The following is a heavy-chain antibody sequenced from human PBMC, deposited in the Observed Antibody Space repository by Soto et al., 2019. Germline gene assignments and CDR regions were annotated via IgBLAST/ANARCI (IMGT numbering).Heavy chain of an antibody. V-gene: IGHV4-31*03. CDR3: ARASVTTGGFDF. Sequence: QVQLQESGPGLVKPSQTLSLTCTVSGDSISSGDYYWSWIRQHPGKGLEWIGYIDYSRNAYYTRSLKSRVTLSVDTSKNRFSLKLSSVTAADTAVYYCARASVTTGGFDFWGQGTLVTVSS. D-gene: IGHD4-17*01. J-gene: IGHJ4*02. CDR2: IDYSRNA. CDR1: GDSISSGDYY.